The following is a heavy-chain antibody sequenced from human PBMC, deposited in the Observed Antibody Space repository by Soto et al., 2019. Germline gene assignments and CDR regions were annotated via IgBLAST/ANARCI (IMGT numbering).Heavy chain of an antibody. CDR2: IYYSGST. D-gene: IGHD6-13*01. Sequence: SETLSLTCTVSCASISTSSYNWGWIRQPPGKGLEWIGTIYYSGSTYYNPSLKSRVTISVDTSANKFSLKLTSVNAADTAVYYCETQGAAALYSYGMEVWCQASTGT. CDR1: CASISTSSYN. V-gene: IGHV4-39*01. J-gene: IGHJ6*02. CDR3: ETQGAAALYSYGMEV.